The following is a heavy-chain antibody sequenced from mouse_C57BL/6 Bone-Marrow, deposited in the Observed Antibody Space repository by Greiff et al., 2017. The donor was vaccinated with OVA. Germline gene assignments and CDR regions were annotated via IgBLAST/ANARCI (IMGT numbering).Heavy chain of an antibody. CDR1: GFTFSSYA. Sequence: EVQLVESGGGLVKPGGSLKLSCAASGFTFSSYAMSWVRQTPEKRLEWVATISDGGSYTYYPDNVKGRFTISRDNAKNNLYLQMSQLKSEDTAMYYCARDGDYDVGAMDYWGQGTSVTVSS. V-gene: IGHV5-4*01. CDR3: ARDGDYDVGAMDY. CDR2: ISDGGSYT. D-gene: IGHD2-4*01. J-gene: IGHJ4*01.